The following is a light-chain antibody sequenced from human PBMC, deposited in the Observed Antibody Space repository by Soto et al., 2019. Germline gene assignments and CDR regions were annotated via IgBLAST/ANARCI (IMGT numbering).Light chain of an antibody. V-gene: IGLV2-14*01. CDR2: DVS. J-gene: IGLJ1*01. CDR3: SSYTSSSTLDV. CDR1: SSDVGGYNY. Sequence: QSVLTQPASVSGSPGQSITISCTGTSSDVGGYNYVSWYQQHPGKAPKLMIYDVSNRPSGVSNRFSGSKSGNTASLIISGLQAEDYADYYCSSYTSSSTLDVFGTGTKVT.